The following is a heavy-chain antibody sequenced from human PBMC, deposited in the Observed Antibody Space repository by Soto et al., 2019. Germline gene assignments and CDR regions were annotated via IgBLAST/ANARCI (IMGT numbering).Heavy chain of an antibody. CDR1: GGTFSSYA. V-gene: IGHV1-69*13. Sequence: SVKVSCKASGGTFSSYAISWVRQAPGQGLEWMGGIIPIFGTANYAQKFQGRVTITADESTSTAYMELSSLRSEDTVVYYCAREGRGYDADGYFDYWGQGTLVTVSS. CDR2: IIPIFGTA. CDR3: AREGRGYDADGYFDY. J-gene: IGHJ4*02. D-gene: IGHD5-12*01.